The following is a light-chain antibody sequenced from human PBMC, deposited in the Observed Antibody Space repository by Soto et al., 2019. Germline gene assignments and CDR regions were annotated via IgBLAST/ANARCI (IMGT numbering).Light chain of an antibody. Sequence: DIQMTQSTSTLSASVGDRVTITCRASQSISSWLAWYQQKPGKAPKLLIYDASSLESGVPSRFSGTGLGTEFTLTIGSLQPDDFATYYCQQYSSYPPTSAQGAKVDI. V-gene: IGKV1-5*01. CDR3: QQYSSYPPT. CDR2: DAS. J-gene: IGKJ1*01. CDR1: QSISSW.